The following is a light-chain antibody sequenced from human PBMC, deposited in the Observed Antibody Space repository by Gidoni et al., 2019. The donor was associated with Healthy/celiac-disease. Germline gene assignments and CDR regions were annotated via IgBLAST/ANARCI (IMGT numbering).Light chain of an antibody. CDR2: KAS. J-gene: IGKJ1*01. CDR1: QSITTW. Sequence: DIQMTQSPSTLSASVGNRVTITCRASQSITTWLAWYQQKPGKAPRLLIYKASSLESGVPSRFSGSGSGTKFTLTISSLQPDDFATYFCQQYNSYSTFXQXTKVEIK. V-gene: IGKV1-5*03. CDR3: QQYNSYST.